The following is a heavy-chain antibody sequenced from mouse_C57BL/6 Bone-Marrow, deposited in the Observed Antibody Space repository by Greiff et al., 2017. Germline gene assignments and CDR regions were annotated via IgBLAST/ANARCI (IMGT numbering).Heavy chain of an antibody. CDR3: ARRAYPFAY. J-gene: IGHJ3*01. CDR1: GYTFTSYW. Sequence: QVQLQQPGAELVKPGASVKLSCKASGYTFTSYWMHWVKQRPGQGLEWIGMIHPNSGSTNYNEKFKSKATLTVDKSSSTAYMQLSSLTSEDPAVYYCARRAYPFAYWGQGTLVTVSA. CDR2: IHPNSGST. D-gene: IGHD3-3*01. V-gene: IGHV1-64*01.